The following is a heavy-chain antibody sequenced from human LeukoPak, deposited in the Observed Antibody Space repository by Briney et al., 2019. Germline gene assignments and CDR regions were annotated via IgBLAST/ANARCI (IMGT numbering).Heavy chain of an antibody. CDR3: AKIRWNGGRCYDY. CDR1: GFTFSSYW. Sequence: GGSLRLSCAASGFTFSSYWMSWVRQAPGKGLEWVANIKQDGSEKYYVDSVKGRFTISRDNAKNSLYLQMNSLRAEDTAVYYCAKIRWNGGRCYDYWGQGTLVSVSS. V-gene: IGHV3-7*01. J-gene: IGHJ4*02. D-gene: IGHD2-15*01. CDR2: IKQDGSEK.